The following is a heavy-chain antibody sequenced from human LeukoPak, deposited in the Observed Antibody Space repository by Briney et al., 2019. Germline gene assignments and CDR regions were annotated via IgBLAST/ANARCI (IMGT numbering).Heavy chain of an antibody. D-gene: IGHD5-24*01. V-gene: IGHV4-39*02. J-gene: IGHJ6*02. CDR3: AREKAEMATPYYYYGMDV. Sequence: SETLSLTCTVSGGSIRSSYYYWGWIRQPPGKGLEWIGSIYYSGSTYYNPSLKSRVTISLDTSKNQFSLKLSSVTAADTAVYYCAREKAEMATPYYYYGMDVWGQGTTVTVSS. CDR1: GGSIRSSYYY. CDR2: IYYSGST.